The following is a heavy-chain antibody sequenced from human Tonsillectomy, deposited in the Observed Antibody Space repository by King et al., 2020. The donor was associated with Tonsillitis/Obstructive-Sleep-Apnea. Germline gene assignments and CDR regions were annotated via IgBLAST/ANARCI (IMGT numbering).Heavy chain of an antibody. D-gene: IGHD2-2*01. Sequence: VQLQQWGAGLLKPSEPLSLTCAVYGGSFSGYYWSWIRQPPGKGLEWIGEINHSGSTNYNPSLKSRVTISVDTSKNQFSLKLSSVTAADTAVYYCARIGDCSSTSCQRKKPYYYYMDVWGKGTTVTVS. J-gene: IGHJ6*03. CDR1: GGSFSGYY. V-gene: IGHV4-34*01. CDR3: ARIGDCSSTSCQRKKPYYYYMDV. CDR2: INHSGST.